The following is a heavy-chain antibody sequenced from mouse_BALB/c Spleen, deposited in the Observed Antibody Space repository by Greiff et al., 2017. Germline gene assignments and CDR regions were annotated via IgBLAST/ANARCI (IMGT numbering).Heavy chain of an antibody. CDR2: IDPANGNT. D-gene: IGHD3-3*01. V-gene: IGHV14-3*02. J-gene: IGHJ2*01. Sequence: EVQLQQSGAELVKPGASVKLSCTASGFNIKDTYMHWVKQRPEQGLEWIGRIDPANGNTKYDPKFQGKATITADTSSNTAYLQLSSLTSEDTAVYDGARSDTYNRGAMDYWGQGTTLTVSS. CDR3: ARSDTYNRGAMDY. CDR1: GFNIKDTY.